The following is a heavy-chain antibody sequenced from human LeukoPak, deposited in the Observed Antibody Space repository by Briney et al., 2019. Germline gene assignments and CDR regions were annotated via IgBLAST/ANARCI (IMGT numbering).Heavy chain of an antibody. V-gene: IGHV3-73*01. Sequence: GGSLRLSCAASGFTFSGSAMHWVRQASGKGLEWVGRIKSKANSYATAYAASVNGRFTISRDDSKNTAYLQVSSLKSEDTAVYYCTRRLFDSSGYYWDWGQGTLVTVSS. CDR2: IKSKANSYAT. D-gene: IGHD3-22*01. CDR1: GFTFSGSA. J-gene: IGHJ4*02. CDR3: TRRLFDSSGYYWD.